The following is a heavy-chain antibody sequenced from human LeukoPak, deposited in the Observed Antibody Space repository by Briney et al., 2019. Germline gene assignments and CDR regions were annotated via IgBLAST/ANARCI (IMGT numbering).Heavy chain of an antibody. CDR1: GFNFDDYG. D-gene: IGHD2-2*01. Sequence: PGGSLRLSCAASGFNFDDYGMIWVRQAPGKGLEWVSGINWNGDSTGYADSVKGRFTISRDNAKNSLYLQMNNLRAEDTALYYCARGGPGYCSSTSCTEAYWGLGTLVTVSS. CDR3: ARGGPGYCSSTSCTEAY. J-gene: IGHJ4*02. V-gene: IGHV3-20*04. CDR2: INWNGDST.